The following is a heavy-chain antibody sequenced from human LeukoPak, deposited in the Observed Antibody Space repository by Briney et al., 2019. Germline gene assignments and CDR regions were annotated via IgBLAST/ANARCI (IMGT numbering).Heavy chain of an antibody. V-gene: IGHV4-34*01. J-gene: IGHJ4*02. D-gene: IGHD3-3*01. Sequence: SETLSLTCAVYGGSFSGHYWSWIRQPPGKGLEWIGVINHSGSTNYNPSLESRVTISVDTSKNHFSLKLSSVTAADTAVYYCASGQYYDLWSGYYVDWGQGTLVTVSA. CDR1: GGSFSGHY. CDR2: INHSGST. CDR3: ASGQYYDLWSGYYVD.